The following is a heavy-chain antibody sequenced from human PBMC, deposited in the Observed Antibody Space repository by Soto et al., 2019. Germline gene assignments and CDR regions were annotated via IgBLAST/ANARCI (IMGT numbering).Heavy chain of an antibody. CDR3: ARYFDWASGFDI. J-gene: IGHJ3*02. V-gene: IGHV4-59*01. CDR1: RGSISGYY. CDR2: INYSGST. D-gene: IGHD3-9*01. Sequence: QVLLQDSGPGLVKPSETLSLSCTVSRGSISGYYWSWIRQPAGKRLEWIGYINYSGSTNYNPSLKSRVTISVDTSINHFSLNLGSVTAADTAVYYCARYFDWASGFDIWGQGTMVTVSS.